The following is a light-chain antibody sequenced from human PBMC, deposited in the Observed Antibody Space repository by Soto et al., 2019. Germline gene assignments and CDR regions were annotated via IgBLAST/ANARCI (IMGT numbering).Light chain of an antibody. CDR3: SSYTSTSTLVV. Sequence: QSVLTQPASVSGSPGQSITISCTGTSSDIGGYDYVSWYQQYTGKVPQLMIYDVTNRASGVPSRFSASKSGDTASLTISGLQAEDEADYYCSSYTSTSTLVVFGGGTKLTVL. J-gene: IGLJ2*01. V-gene: IGLV2-14*01. CDR1: SSDIGGYDY. CDR2: DVT.